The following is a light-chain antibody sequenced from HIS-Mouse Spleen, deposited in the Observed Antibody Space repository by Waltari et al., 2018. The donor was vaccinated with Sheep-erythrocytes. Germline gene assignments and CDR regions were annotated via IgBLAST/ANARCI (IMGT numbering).Light chain of an antibody. CDR3: AAWDDSLNGVV. CDR2: SNN. J-gene: IGLJ2*01. V-gene: IGLV1-44*01. CDR1: SSNIGSNT. Sequence: QYVLTEPPPASATPGQSVTLSCSGSSSNIGSNTVNWYQQLPGTAPKLLIYSNNQRPSGVPDRFSGSKSGTSASLAISGLQSEDEADYYCAAWDDSLNGVVFGGGTKLTVL.